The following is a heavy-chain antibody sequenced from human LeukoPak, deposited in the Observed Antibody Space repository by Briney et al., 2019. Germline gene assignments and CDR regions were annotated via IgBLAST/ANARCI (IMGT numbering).Heavy chain of an antibody. CDR2: IRSKANSYAT. Sequence: GGSLKLSCAASGFTFSGSAMHWVRQASGKGLEWVGRIRSKANSYATAYAASVKGRFTISRDDSKNTAYLQMNSLKTEDTAVYYCTTDLSTIVGATFFDYWGQGTLVTVSS. CDR3: TTDLSTIVGATFFDY. V-gene: IGHV3-73*01. J-gene: IGHJ4*02. CDR1: GFTFSGSA. D-gene: IGHD1-26*01.